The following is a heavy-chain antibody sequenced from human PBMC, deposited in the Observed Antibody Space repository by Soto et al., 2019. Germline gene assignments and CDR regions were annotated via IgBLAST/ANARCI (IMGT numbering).Heavy chain of an antibody. J-gene: IGHJ6*02. D-gene: IGHD1-26*01. Sequence: PGESLKISCKGSGYSFTSYWISWVRQMPGKGLEWMGRIDPSDSYTNYSPSFQGHVTISADKSISTAYLQWSSLKASDTAMYYCATRIVGATTNYYYYGMDVWGQGTTVTVSS. V-gene: IGHV5-10-1*01. CDR1: GYSFTSYW. CDR3: ATRIVGATTNYYYYGMDV. CDR2: IDPSDSYT.